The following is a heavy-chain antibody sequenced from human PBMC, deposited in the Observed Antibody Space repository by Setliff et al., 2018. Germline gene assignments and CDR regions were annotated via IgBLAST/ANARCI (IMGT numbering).Heavy chain of an antibody. J-gene: IGHJ4*02. CDR3: ARIAGTVAN. D-gene: IGHD1-20*01. CDR2: ISYSSGSI. V-gene: IGHV3-48*01. Sequence: PGGSLRLSCEASGFTFSSYSMNWVRQAPGKGLEWVAHISYSSGSISYADSVKGRFTISRDNAKNSLYLQMNSLRAEDTAVYYCARIAGTVANWGQGTLVT. CDR1: GFTFSSYS.